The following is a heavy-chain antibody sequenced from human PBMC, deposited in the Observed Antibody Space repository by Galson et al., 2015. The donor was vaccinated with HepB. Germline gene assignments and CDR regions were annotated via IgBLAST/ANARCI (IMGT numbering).Heavy chain of an antibody. CDR2: ISSSSSSR. Sequence: LRLSCAASGFTFSSYSMNWVRQAPGKGLEWVSSISSSSSSRYYADSVKGRFTISRDNAMNSLYLQMNSLRAEDTALYYCVRESTVAAASEEGLNYYDYMDVWGTGTTVTVSS. V-gene: IGHV3-21*01. D-gene: IGHD6-13*01. CDR1: GFTFSSYS. J-gene: IGHJ6*03. CDR3: VRESTVAAASEEGLNYYDYMDV.